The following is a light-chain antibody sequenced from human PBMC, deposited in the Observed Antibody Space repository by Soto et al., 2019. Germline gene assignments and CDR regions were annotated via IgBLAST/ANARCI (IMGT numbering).Light chain of an antibody. Sequence: QSALTQPASVSGSPGQSITISCTGTSSDVGGYNYVSWYQQHPGKAPKFMIYDVSNRPSGVSNRFSGSKSGNTASLTISGLKAKEEADYYCSSYTSSSTLVFGGGTKLTVL. CDR1: SSDVGGYNY. CDR2: DVS. V-gene: IGLV2-14*01. J-gene: IGLJ2*01. CDR3: SSYTSSSTLV.